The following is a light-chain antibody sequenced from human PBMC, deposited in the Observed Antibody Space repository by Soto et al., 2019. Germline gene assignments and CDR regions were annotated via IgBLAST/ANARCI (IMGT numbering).Light chain of an antibody. CDR1: QPISSW. Sequence: DIQSTQSPPTLSASVGEGLTITCRASQPISSWLAWYQQKPVKAPNLLIYKASTLQSGVPSRFSGSGSETEFTLTISGLQPDDFATYHCHQYNSYPWTFGQGTKVDI. J-gene: IGKJ1*01. CDR2: KAS. CDR3: HQYNSYPWT. V-gene: IGKV1-5*03.